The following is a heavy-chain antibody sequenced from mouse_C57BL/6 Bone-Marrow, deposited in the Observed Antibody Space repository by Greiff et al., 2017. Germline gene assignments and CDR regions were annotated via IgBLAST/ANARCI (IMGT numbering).Heavy chain of an antibody. D-gene: IGHD1-1*01. CDR2: ISYDGSN. CDR3: ARLLRFYYFDY. J-gene: IGHJ2*01. V-gene: IGHV3-6*01. CDR1: GYSITSGYY. Sequence: EVKLMESGPGLVKPSQSLSLTCSVTGYSITSGYYWNWIRQFPGNKLEWMGYISYDGSNNYNPSLKNLISITRDPSKNQFFLKLNSVTTEDTATYYCARLLRFYYFDYWGQGTTLTVSS.